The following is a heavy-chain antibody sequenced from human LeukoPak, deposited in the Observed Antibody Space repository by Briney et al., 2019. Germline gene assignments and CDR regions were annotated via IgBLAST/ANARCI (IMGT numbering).Heavy chain of an antibody. V-gene: IGHV3-23*01. CDR1: GFTFSNYA. J-gene: IGHJ6*02. CDR3: AKVLDYYYYGMDV. CDR2: TSGSGGST. Sequence: GRSLRLSCAASGFTFSNYAMNWVRQDPGKGLEWVSATSGSGGSTYYADSVKGRFTISRDNSENTVYLQMYSLRAEDTAVYYCAKVLDYYYYGMDVWGQGTTVTVSS.